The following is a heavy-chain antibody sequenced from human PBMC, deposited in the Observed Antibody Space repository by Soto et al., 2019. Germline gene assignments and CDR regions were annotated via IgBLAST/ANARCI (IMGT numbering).Heavy chain of an antibody. J-gene: IGHJ4*02. Sequence: QMQLQESGPGLVKPSETLSLTCTVPGGSISSSSYYWGWIRQSPGKGLEWIGSIYYAGDTQYNPSLKSRVTLSVDRSNNQFSLKVTSVTAADTAVYYCARQDATMGYYAFWSGFPVAHWGQGTLVTVSS. CDR3: ARQDATMGYYAFWSGFPVAH. D-gene: IGHD3-3*01. V-gene: IGHV4-39*01. CDR1: GGSISSSSYY. CDR2: IYYAGDT.